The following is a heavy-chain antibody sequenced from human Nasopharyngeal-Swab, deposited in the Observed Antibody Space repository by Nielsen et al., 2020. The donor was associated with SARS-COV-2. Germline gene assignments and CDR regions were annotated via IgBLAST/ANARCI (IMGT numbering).Heavy chain of an antibody. V-gene: IGHV5-51*01. CDR3: ASRRFEYSSDPSRAFDI. CDR2: IYPDDSDT. J-gene: IGHJ3*02. D-gene: IGHD6-6*01. Sequence: VRQMPGKGLEWMGLIYPDDSDTRYSPSFQGHVTISADKSISTAYLQWSSLKASDTAMYYCASRRFEYSSDPSRAFDIWGQGTMVTVSS.